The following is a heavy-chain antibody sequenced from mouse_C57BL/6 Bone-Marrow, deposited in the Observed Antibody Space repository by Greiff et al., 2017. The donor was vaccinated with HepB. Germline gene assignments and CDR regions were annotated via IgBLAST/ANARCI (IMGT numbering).Heavy chain of an antibody. Sequence: EVKLEESGEGLVKPGGSLKLSCAASGFTFSSYAMSWVRQTPEKRLEWVAYISSGGDYIYYADTVKGRFTISRDNARNTLYLRMSSLKSGDTAMYYCTRDRGGYWYFDVWGTGTTVTVSS. V-gene: IGHV5-9-1*02. CDR1: GFTFSSYA. J-gene: IGHJ1*03. D-gene: IGHD1-1*02. CDR3: TRDRGGYWYFDV. CDR2: ISSGGDYI.